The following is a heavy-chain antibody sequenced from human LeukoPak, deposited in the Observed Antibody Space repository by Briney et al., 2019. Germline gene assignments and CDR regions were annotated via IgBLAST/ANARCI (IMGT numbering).Heavy chain of an antibody. CDR2: TYYRSKWYN. CDR3: ERGGSGRPVSLLDS. Sequence: SQTLSLTCDISGDSVSSNSAAWNWIRQSPARGLEWLGRTYYRSKWYNDYVVSVKGRISINPDTSNNRFPLQLNSLAPEDTPVYYCERGGSGRPVSLLDSWGQGTLVTVCS. CDR1: GDSVSSNSAA. J-gene: IGHJ5*01. V-gene: IGHV6-1*01. D-gene: IGHD5/OR15-5a*01.